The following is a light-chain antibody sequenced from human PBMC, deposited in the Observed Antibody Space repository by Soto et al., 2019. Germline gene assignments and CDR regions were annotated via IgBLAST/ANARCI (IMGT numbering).Light chain of an antibody. V-gene: IGKV1-39*01. CDR1: QSIGRN. J-gene: IGKJ1*01. CDR3: QQSYSTPPT. CDR2: TSS. Sequence: MTQSPASLSAFVGARVTMTCRASQSIGRNLNWYQQKPGKAPTLLMFTSSNLQSGVPSRFSGSGSGTDFILTISSLQPEDFATYYCQQSYSTPPTFGQGTKVDIK.